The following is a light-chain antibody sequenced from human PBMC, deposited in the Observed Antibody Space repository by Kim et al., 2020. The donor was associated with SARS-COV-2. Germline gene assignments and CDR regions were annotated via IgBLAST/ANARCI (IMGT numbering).Light chain of an antibody. CDR3: QQYGNSPWT. Sequence: SPGERGTLSCRASQSVRSENLAWYQQRPGQAPKLLIYGASSRATCIPDRFSGGGSGTDFTLIISRLEPEDFAVYYCQQYGNSPWTFGQGTKVEIK. J-gene: IGKJ1*01. CDR1: QSVRSEN. V-gene: IGKV3-20*01. CDR2: GAS.